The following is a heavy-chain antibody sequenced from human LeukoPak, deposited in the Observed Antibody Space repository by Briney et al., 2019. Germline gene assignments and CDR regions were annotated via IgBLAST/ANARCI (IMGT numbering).Heavy chain of an antibody. CDR3: ARHGMDSSGYNIDY. CDR1: GGSISSYY. J-gene: IGHJ4*02. V-gene: IGHV4-59*08. CDR2: IYYSGST. D-gene: IGHD3-22*01. Sequence: SETLSLTCTVSGGSISSYYWSWIRQPPGKGLEWIGYIYYSGSTNYNPSLKSRVTISVDTSKNQFSLKLSSVTAADTAVYYCARHGMDSSGYNIDYWGQGTLVIVSS.